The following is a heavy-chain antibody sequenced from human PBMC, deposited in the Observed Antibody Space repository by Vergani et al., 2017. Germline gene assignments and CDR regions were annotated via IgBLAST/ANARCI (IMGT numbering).Heavy chain of an antibody. Sequence: QVQLQESGPGLVRPSETPSLTCTVSGGSLSGYYWNWIRQPPGEGLEWIGYVDDSGYFNHNPSLKTRVSMSSDTSNNQFSLMLCSVTVADTAMYYCARSIVSRNPPNYFDNWGQGTLVTVSS. J-gene: IGHJ4*02. CDR2: VDDSGYF. V-gene: IGHV4-59*01. D-gene: IGHD1-14*01. CDR1: GGSLSGYY. CDR3: ARSIVSRNPPNYFDN.